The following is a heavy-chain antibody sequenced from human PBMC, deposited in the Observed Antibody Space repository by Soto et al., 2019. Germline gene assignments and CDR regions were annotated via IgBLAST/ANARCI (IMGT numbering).Heavy chain of an antibody. CDR2: INAGNGST. CDR1: GYTFTSYA. V-gene: IGHV1-3*01. J-gene: IGHJ4*02. Sequence: SVKVSCKASGYTFTSYAMHWVRQAPGQRLEWMGWINAGNGSTKYSQKFQGRVTITRDTSASTAYMELSSLRSEDTAVYYCAGDLAYYYDSSGYLGYWGQGTLVTVSS. CDR3: AGDLAYYYDSSGYLGY. D-gene: IGHD3-22*01.